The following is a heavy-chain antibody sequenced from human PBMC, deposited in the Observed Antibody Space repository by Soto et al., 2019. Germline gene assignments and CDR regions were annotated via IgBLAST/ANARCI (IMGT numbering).Heavy chain of an antibody. CDR3: ARLAWNYYYFDY. J-gene: IGHJ4*02. CDR1: GGSVSSGSYY. Sequence: PSETLSLTCTVSGGSVSSGSYYWSWIRQPPGKGLEWIGYIYYSGSTNYNPSLKSRVTISVDTSKNQFSLKLSSVTAADTAVYYCARLAWNYYYFDYWGQGTLVTVS. V-gene: IGHV4-61*01. D-gene: IGHD1-7*01. CDR2: IYYSGST.